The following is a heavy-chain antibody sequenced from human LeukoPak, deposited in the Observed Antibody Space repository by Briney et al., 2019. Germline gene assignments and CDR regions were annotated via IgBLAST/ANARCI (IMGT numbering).Heavy chain of an antibody. Sequence: GGSLRLSCAASGFTFSSYSMNWVRQAPGKGLEWVSSISSSGSYIYYADSVKGRFTISRDNAKKSLYLQMNNLRAEDTAVYYCARDPEFYDSRGPPGNLDYWGQGTLVTVFS. J-gene: IGHJ4*02. CDR2: ISSSGSYI. D-gene: IGHD3-22*01. V-gene: IGHV3-21*01. CDR1: GFTFSSYS. CDR3: ARDPEFYDSRGPPGNLDY.